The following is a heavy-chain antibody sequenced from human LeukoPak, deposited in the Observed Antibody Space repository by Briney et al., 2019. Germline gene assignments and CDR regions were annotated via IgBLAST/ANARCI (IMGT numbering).Heavy chain of an antibody. J-gene: IGHJ4*02. CDR1: GFTFSHYY. CDR2: ITDSGSSI. Sequence: GGSLRLSCAASGFTFSHYYMGWIRQAPGKGLEWVSYITDSGSSIHYADSVKGRFTMSRGNAKNSLYLQMNSLRAEDTAVYYCARDLAVAGYWGQGTLVTVSS. CDR3: ARDLAVAGY. D-gene: IGHD6-19*01. V-gene: IGHV3-11*01.